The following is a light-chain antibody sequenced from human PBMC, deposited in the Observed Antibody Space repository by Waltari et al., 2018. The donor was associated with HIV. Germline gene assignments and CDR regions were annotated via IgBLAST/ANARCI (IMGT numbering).Light chain of an antibody. J-gene: IGLJ3*02. V-gene: IGLV1-40*01. CDR3: QSYDTSLSGLV. CDR1: SSNIGADYD. Sequence: QSVLTQPPSVSGAPGQRVTISCTGSSSNIGADYDIHWYQQIPGSAPRLLIYGNTNRPSGVPDRFSGSKSGTSASLAITGLQAEDEADYYCQSYDTSLSGLVFGGGTKLTVL. CDR2: GNT.